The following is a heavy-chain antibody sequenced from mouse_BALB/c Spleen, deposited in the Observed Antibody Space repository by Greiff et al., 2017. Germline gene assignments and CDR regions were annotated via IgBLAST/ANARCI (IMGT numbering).Heavy chain of an antibody. D-gene: IGHD2-10*02. CDR3: TRERRYGYEGDAMDY. V-gene: IGHV1S127*01. Sequence: QVQLQQPGAELVKPGASVKMSCKASGYTFTSYWMHWVKQRPGQVLEWIGVIDPSDSYTSYNQKFKGKATLTVDTSSSTAYMQLSSLTSEDSAVYYCTRERRYGYEGDAMDYWGQGTSVTVSS. CDR2: IDPSDSYT. CDR1: GYTFTSYW. J-gene: IGHJ4*01.